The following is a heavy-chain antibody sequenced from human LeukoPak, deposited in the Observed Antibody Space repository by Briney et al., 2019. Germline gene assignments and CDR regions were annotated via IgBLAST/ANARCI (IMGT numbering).Heavy chain of an antibody. Sequence: SETLSLTCAVQGASLRGSYWSWIRQPPGKGLQWIGQIDHRGSTHSIPSLKSRVTISLDTSQSQVSLKVNSVTAADTAVYFCARGGNGWYFDLWGRGTLVTVSS. V-gene: IGHV4-34*01. J-gene: IGHJ2*01. CDR2: IDHRGST. CDR1: GASLRGSY. CDR3: ARGGNGWYFDL. D-gene: IGHD1-14*01.